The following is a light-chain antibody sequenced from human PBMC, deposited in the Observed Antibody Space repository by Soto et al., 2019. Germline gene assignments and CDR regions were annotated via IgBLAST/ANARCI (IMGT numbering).Light chain of an antibody. CDR1: QSVSSY. V-gene: IGKV3-20*01. Sequence: EIVLTQSPATLSLSPGERATLSCRASQSVSSYLAWYQQKPGQAPRLLIYSTSRRASGIPDRFSGSGSGTDFTLTINRLEPEDFAEYYCQQYSGPGMYTFGQGTKLEIK. J-gene: IGKJ2*01. CDR3: QQYSGPGMYT. CDR2: STS.